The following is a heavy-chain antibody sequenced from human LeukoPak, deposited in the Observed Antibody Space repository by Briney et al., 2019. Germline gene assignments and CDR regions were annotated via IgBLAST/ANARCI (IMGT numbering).Heavy chain of an antibody. J-gene: IGHJ4*02. CDR2: IYTTGST. Sequence: SETLSLTCTVSGDSISSGSYFWSWIRQPAGKGLEWIGRIYTTGSTNYNPSLKSRVTISVDTSKNQFSLKLSSVTAADTAVYYCARGYDWNYILAHWGPGTLVTVSS. CDR1: GDSISSGSYF. CDR3: ARGYDWNYILAH. D-gene: IGHD1-7*01. V-gene: IGHV4-61*02.